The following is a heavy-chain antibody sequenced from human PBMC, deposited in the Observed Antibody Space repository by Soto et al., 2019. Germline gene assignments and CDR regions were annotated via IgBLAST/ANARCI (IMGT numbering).Heavy chain of an antibody. J-gene: IGHJ4*02. CDR2: IDLDIGDT. V-gene: IGHV1-2*02. Sequence: QVQMVQSGAEVKKPGASVKVSCKASGHTFTGHHMHWVRQAPGQGLEWMGLIDLDIGDTKYAKKFQGRILSTSDTSTTTAYMELRGLGSDDTAVYYCGVEPSGTGGFGYWGQGTLVTVS. CDR1: GHTFTGHH. CDR3: GVEPSGTGGFGY. D-gene: IGHD2-2*01.